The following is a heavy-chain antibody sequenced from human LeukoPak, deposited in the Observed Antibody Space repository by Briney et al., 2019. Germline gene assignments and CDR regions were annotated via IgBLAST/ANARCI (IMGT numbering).Heavy chain of an antibody. CDR3: AKSVTADP. CDR1: GCTLSSHA. D-gene: IGHD4-11*01. Sequence: GGSVRLSCAASGCTLSSHARSWVRQAPGEGLAWYSAISGSGGTTYYPVSVTGRFAISRDNSKNTLYLQMHTLRAEDTAVYYCAKSVTADPWGQGTLVTVSS. V-gene: IGHV3-23*01. CDR2: ISGSGGTT. J-gene: IGHJ5*02.